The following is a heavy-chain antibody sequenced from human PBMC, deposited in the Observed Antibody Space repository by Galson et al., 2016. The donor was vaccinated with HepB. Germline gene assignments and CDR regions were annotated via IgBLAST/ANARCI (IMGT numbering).Heavy chain of an antibody. V-gene: IGHV6-1*01. Sequence: CAISGDSVSNINVAWNWIRQSPSRGLEWLGRTYYRSKWWHTYAVSMKSRTTINPDTFKNQFSLQLNSVTPEDTAVDYCARAEANWVGGGDNCFDSWGQGILVTVSS. CDR1: GDSVSNINVA. D-gene: IGHD3-16*01. J-gene: IGHJ5*01. CDR3: ARAEANWVGGGDNCFDS. CDR2: TYYRSKWWH.